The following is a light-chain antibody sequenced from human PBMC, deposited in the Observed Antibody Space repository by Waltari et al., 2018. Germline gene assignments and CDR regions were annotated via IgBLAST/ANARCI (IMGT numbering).Light chain of an antibody. CDR3: QQYYSTPQT. CDR1: QSILFRSTNKNY. CDR2: WAS. V-gene: IGKV4-1*01. J-gene: IGKJ1*01. Sequence: DIVMTQSPDSLAVSLGERATINCTSSQSILFRSTNKNYLAWYQQTSGQPPKLLIYWASTRESGVPDRLSGSGSGTDFTLTISRLQAEDVAVYYCQQYYSTPQTFGQGTKVEMK.